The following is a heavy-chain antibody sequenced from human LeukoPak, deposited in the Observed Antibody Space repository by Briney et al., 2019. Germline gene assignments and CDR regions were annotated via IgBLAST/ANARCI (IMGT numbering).Heavy chain of an antibody. V-gene: IGHV3-23*01. CDR2: ISGSGGNT. CDR1: GFTFSSYA. CDR3: ARSPQEIFDF. J-gene: IGHJ4*02. Sequence: GGSLRLSCAASGFTFSSYAMSWVRQAPGKGLEWVSVISGSGGNTYYADSVKGRFTISRDNSKNTLYLQMISLRAEDTAVYYCARSPQEIFDFWGQGTLVTVSS.